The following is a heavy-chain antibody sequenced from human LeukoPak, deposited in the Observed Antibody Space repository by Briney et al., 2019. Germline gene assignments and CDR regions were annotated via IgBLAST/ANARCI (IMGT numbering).Heavy chain of an antibody. D-gene: IGHD3-22*01. V-gene: IGHV1-46*01. Sequence: GASVKVSCKASGYTFTSYYMHWVRQAPGHGLEWRGIINPSGVSTSYAQKFQGRVTMTRDTSTRTVYMELSSLRSEDTAVYYCARDDYLAKNTMIQGYWGQGTLVTVSS. CDR3: ARDDYLAKNTMIQGY. CDR1: GYTFTSYY. CDR2: INPSGVST. J-gene: IGHJ4*02.